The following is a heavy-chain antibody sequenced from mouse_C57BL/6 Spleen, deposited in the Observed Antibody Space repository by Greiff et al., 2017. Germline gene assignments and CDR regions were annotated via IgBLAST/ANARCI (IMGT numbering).Heavy chain of an antibody. V-gene: IGHV5-17*01. J-gene: IGHJ2*01. Sequence: EVQLVESGGGLVKPGGSLKLSCAASGFTFSDYGMHWVRQAPEKGLAWVAYISSGSSTIYYADTVKGRFTISRDKAKNTLFLQKTSLRSEDTAMYYCARPYYNYFDYWGQGTTRAVSS. D-gene: IGHD2-12*01. CDR2: ISSGSSTI. CDR3: ARPYYNYFDY. CDR1: GFTFSDYG.